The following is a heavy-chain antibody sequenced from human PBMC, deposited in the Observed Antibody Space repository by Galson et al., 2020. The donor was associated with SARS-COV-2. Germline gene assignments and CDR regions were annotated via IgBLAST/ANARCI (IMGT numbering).Heavy chain of an antibody. J-gene: IGHJ4*01. V-gene: IGHV4-34*01. D-gene: IGHD2-21*02. CDR3: AREENLFLVETVTLMCYFDY. CDR1: GGSFSGYY. CDR2: INSSGRT. Sequence: SETLSLTCAVYGGSFSGYYWSWIRQPLGKGLEWIGEINSSGRTNYNPSLNSRVTISVDTSKNHFSLKLSSVTAADTAVYTCAREENLFLVETVTLMCYFDYWGRGTLATVSS.